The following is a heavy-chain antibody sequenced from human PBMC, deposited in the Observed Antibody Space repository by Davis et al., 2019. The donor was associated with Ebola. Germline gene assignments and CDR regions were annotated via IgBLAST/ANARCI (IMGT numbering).Heavy chain of an antibody. CDR1: GYTFISYV. D-gene: IGHD6-19*01. V-gene: IGHV1-3*01. CDR2: INVGNGNT. CDR3: ARASFGYNSGWYADY. Sequence: ASVKVSCKASGYTFISYVIHWVRQAPGQRLEWMGWINVGNGNTKSSQKFQGRVTISRDTSASTVYLDLTSLRSDDTAVFYCARASFGYNSGWYADYWGPGSLVTVSS. J-gene: IGHJ4*02.